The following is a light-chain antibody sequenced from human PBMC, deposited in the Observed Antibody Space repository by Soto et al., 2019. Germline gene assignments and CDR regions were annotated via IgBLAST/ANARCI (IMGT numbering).Light chain of an antibody. J-gene: IGKJ4*01. CDR2: GAS. CDR3: QQYNNWPLT. V-gene: IGKV3-15*01. CDR1: HRVSSY. Sequence: EILMTQSPSTGSVSPVGIATLSCRASHRVSSYLAWYQQKPGQAPRLLIYGASTRATGIPARFSGSGSGTEFTLTISSLQSEDFAVYYCQQYNNWPLTFGAGTKVDIK.